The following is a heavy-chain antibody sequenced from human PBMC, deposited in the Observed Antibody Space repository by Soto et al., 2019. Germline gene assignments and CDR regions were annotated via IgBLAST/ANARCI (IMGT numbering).Heavy chain of an antibody. CDR1: GFTLSSNS. J-gene: IGHJ3*01. CDR2: TFNFDGRL. D-gene: IGHD2-15*01. V-gene: IGHV3-21*06. Sequence: EVQLVESGGGLVKPGGSLRLSCAASGFTLSSNSITWVRQAPGKGLEWVSVTFNFDGRLYYADSVKGQFAMSRDNAKNTVYLQINSLRAKDKAVYFCAREDGYCGGGSCFRRAFDVWGQGTVVTVSS. CDR3: AREDGYCGGGSCFRRAFDV.